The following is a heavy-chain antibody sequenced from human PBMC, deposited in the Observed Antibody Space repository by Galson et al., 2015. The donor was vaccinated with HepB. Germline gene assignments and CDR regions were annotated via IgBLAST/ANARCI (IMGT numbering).Heavy chain of an antibody. CDR2: VSHDGKNK. V-gene: IGHV3-30*04. D-gene: IGHD3-22*01. CDR1: GFTFSNYA. J-gene: IGHJ4*02. CDR3: AKVQTTGYYFSPSKPINY. Sequence: SLRLSCAASGFTFSNYAIHWVRQAPGKGLEWVAVVSHDGKNKYSADSVKGRFTISRDNSKNTLYLQMNSLRAEDTAVYFCAKVQTTGYYFSPSKPINYWGQGTLVTVSS.